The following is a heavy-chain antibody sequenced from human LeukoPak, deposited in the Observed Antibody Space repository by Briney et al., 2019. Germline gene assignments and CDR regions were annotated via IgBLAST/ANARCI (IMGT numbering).Heavy chain of an antibody. D-gene: IGHD1-1*01. CDR2: IYYSGST. CDR1: GGSFSSYY. J-gene: IGHJ2*01. CDR3: ARQRVRLWYFDL. Sequence: SETLSLTCAVYGGSFSSYYWSWIRQPPGEGLEWIGYIYYSGSTNYNPSLKSRVTISVDTSKNQFSLKLSSVTAADTAVYYCARQRVRLWYFDLWGRGTLVTVSS. V-gene: IGHV4-59*08.